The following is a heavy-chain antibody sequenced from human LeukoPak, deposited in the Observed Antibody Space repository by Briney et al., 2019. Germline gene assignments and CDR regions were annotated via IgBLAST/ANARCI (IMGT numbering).Heavy chain of an antibody. V-gene: IGHV4-34*01. CDR1: GGSFSGYY. D-gene: IGHD3-3*01. CDR2: INHSGST. J-gene: IGHJ4*02. Sequence: SETLSLTCAVYGGSFSGYYWRWIRQPPGKGPGWIGEINHSGSTNYNSSLKSRVTISVDMSKNQFSLKLSSVTAADTAVYYCARGRITIFGVVTWLDYWGQGTLVTVSS. CDR3: ARGRITIFGVVTWLDY.